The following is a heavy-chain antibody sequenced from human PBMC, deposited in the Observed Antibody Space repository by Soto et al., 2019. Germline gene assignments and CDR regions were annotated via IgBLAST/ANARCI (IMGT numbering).Heavy chain of an antibody. V-gene: IGHV3-30*18. CDR2: ISYDGSNK. Sequence: PGGSLRLSCAASGFTFSSYGMHWVRQAPGKGLEWVAVISYDGSNKYYADSVKGRFTISRDNSKNTLYLQMNSLRAEDTAVYYCAKDLPNHSKLHHKTYYYYGMDVWGQGTTVTVSS. CDR1: GFTFSSYG. J-gene: IGHJ6*02. D-gene: IGHD4-4*01. CDR3: AKDLPNHSKLHHKTYYYYGMDV.